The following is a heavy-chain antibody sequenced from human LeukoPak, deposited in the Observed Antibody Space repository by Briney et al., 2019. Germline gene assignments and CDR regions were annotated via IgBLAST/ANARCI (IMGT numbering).Heavy chain of an antibody. V-gene: IGHV3-13*01. D-gene: IGHD1-26*01. Sequence: GGSLRLSCAASGFTFSSYDMHWVRQATGKGLEWVSAIGTAGDTYYPGSVKGRFTISRENAKNSLYLQMNSLRAGDTAVYYCARVAMGATSGAFDIWGQGTMVTVSS. CDR3: ARVAMGATSGAFDI. J-gene: IGHJ3*02. CDR2: IGTAGDT. CDR1: GFTFSSYD.